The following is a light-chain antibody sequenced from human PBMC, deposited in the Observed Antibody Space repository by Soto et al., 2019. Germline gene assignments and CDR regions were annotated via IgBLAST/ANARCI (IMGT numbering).Light chain of an antibody. Sequence: QPVLTQLSSASASLGSSVKLTCTLSSGHSSYIIAWHQQQPGKAPRYLMKLEGSGSYNKGSGVPDRFSGSSSGADRYLTISNLQFEDEADYYCETWDINTHVVFGGGTKVTVL. CDR2: LEGSGSY. CDR1: SGHSSYI. J-gene: IGLJ2*01. CDR3: ETWDINTHVV. V-gene: IGLV4-60*02.